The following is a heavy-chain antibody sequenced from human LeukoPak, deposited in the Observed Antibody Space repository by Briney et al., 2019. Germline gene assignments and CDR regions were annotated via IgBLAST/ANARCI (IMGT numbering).Heavy chain of an antibody. J-gene: IGHJ4*02. V-gene: IGHV1-18*01. CDR1: GYMFNSYG. CDR2: ISPYNSNT. CDR3: ARDREVVVAARLFDY. Sequence: GASVKVSCKASGYMFNSYGISWVRQAPGQGLECMGWISPYNSNTNYAQKFQGRVTMTTDTSTSTAYMELTSLRSDDTAVYYCARDREVVVAARLFDYWGQGTLVTVSS. D-gene: IGHD2-15*01.